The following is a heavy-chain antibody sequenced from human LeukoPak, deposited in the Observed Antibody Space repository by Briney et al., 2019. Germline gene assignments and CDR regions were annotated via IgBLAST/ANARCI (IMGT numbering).Heavy chain of an antibody. CDR2: INPLSGGT. CDR3: ARQSPSWFDP. Sequence: ASVKVSCKASGYTFTDYYMPWVRQAPGQGLEWMGWINPLSGGTTYAQRFQGRVTMTRDTSITTAYMDLSRLRSDDTAVYYCARQSPSWFDPWGQGTLVTVSS. D-gene: IGHD1-26*01. CDR1: GYTFTDYY. V-gene: IGHV1-2*02. J-gene: IGHJ5*02.